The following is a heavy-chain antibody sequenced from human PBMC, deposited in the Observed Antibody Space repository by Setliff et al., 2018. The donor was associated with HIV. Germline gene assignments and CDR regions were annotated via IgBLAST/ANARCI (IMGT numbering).Heavy chain of an antibody. CDR2: IYWDDDK. V-gene: IGHV2-5*02. CDR3: AKPYGSGSYYGWFDP. J-gene: IGHJ5*02. Sequence: SGPTLVNPTQTLTLTCTFSGFSLSTSGVGVGWIRQPPGKALEWLALIYWDDDKRYSPSLKSRLTITKDTSKNQVVLTMTNMGPEDTAVYYCAKPYGSGSYYGWFDPWGQGTLVTVPQ. CDR1: GFSLSTSGVG. D-gene: IGHD3-10*01.